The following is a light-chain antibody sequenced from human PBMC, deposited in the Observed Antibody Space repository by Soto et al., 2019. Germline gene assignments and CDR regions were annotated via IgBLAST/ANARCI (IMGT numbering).Light chain of an antibody. CDR3: QQYGSSPQT. CDR1: QSVIADY. Sequence: NVLTQSPGTLSLSPGERATLSCRSSQSVIADYLAWYQQKPGQAPRLLIYGASSRATGIPDRFSGSGSGTDFTLTISSLEAADSAVHYCQQYGSSPQTFGQGTQVEI. J-gene: IGKJ1*01. CDR2: GAS. V-gene: IGKV3-20*01.